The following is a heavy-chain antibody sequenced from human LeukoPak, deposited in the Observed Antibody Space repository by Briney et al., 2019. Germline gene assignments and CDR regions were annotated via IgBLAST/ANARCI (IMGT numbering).Heavy chain of an antibody. CDR3: ARGGGRFGELFWSWFDP. CDR2: IIPMFGTA. D-gene: IGHD3-10*01. Sequence: GASVKVSCKASGGTFSSYAISWVRQAPGQGLEWMGGIIPMFGTANYAQKFQGRVTITTDESTSTAYMELSSLRYEDTAVYYCARGGGRFGELFWSWFDPWGQGTLVTVSS. J-gene: IGHJ5*02. V-gene: IGHV1-69*05. CDR1: GGTFSSYA.